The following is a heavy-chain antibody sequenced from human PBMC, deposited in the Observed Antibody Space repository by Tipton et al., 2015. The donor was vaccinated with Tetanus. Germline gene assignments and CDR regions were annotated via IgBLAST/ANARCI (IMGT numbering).Heavy chain of an antibody. CDR3: ARGDYTLYGRIFFDF. D-gene: IGHD4-11*01. CDR2: VFYTGIT. J-gene: IGHJ4*02. Sequence: TLSLTCTVSGGSISGYFWTWIRQPPGKGLECIGYVFYTGITNYNPPFESRVTMSVDTSKNQISLKLRSVTAADTAVYYCARGDYTLYGRIFFDFWGQGSLVTVSS. CDR1: GGSISGYF. V-gene: IGHV4-59*01.